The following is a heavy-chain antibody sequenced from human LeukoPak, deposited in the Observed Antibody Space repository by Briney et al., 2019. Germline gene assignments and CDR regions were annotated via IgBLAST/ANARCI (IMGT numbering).Heavy chain of an antibody. CDR2: INPNSGGT. Sequence: ASVKLSCKASGYTFTGYYMHWVRHAPGQGLEWMGWINPNSGGTNYAQKFQGRVTMTRDTSISTAYMELSRLRSDDTAVYYCARMNYYGSGSYYIGAFDIWGQGTMVTVSS. CDR1: GYTFTGYY. J-gene: IGHJ3*02. D-gene: IGHD3-10*01. CDR3: ARMNYYGSGSYYIGAFDI. V-gene: IGHV1-2*02.